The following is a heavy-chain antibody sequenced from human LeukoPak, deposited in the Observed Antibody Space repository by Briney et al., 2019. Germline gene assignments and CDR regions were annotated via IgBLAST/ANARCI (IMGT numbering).Heavy chain of an antibody. Sequence: GGSLRLSCAASGFTFSSYAMNWVRQAPGKGLEWVSSISSSSSYIYYADSVKGRFTISRDNAKNSLYLQMNSLRAEDTAVYYCAREPTYYYDSSGYYSAFDIWGQGTMVTVSS. CDR2: ISSSSSYI. D-gene: IGHD3-22*01. CDR3: AREPTYYYDSSGYYSAFDI. J-gene: IGHJ3*02. CDR1: GFTFSSYA. V-gene: IGHV3-21*01.